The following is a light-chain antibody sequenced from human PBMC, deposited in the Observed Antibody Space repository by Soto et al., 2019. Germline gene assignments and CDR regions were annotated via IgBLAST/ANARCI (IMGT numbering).Light chain of an antibody. CDR1: QSVGSD. Sequence: EIVLTQSPATLSFSPVERSTLSFIASQSVGSDLAWYQHKPGQAPRLVIYYIFTRATGIPDRFSGSGSGTDFTLTISRLEPEDFAVYYCQQYGSSPRTFGQGTKVDIK. CDR3: QQYGSSPRT. J-gene: IGKJ1*01. V-gene: IGKV3-20*01. CDR2: YIF.